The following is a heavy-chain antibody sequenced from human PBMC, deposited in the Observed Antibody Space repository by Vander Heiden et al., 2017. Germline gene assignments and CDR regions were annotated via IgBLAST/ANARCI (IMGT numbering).Heavy chain of an antibody. CDR2: ISYDGSNK. J-gene: IGHJ5*02. Sequence: QVQLVESGGGVVQPGRSLRLSCAASGFTFSSYAMPWVRQAPGKGLEWVAVISYDGSNKYYADSVKGRFTISRDNSKNTLYLQMNSLRAEDTAVYYCARDGESIVRMVYARAYNWFDPWGQGTLVTVSS. CDR1: GFTFSSYA. V-gene: IGHV3-30-3*01. D-gene: IGHD2-8*01. CDR3: ARDGESIVRMVYARAYNWFDP.